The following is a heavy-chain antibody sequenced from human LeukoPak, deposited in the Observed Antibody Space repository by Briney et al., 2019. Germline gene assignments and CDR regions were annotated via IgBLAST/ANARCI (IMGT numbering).Heavy chain of an antibody. Sequence: SVKVSCKASGGTFSSYAISWVRQAPGQGLEWMGRIIPILGITNYAQKFQGRVTITADKSTSPAYMELSSLRSEDTAVYYCASREYDNSNYYLYYFDYWGQGTLVTVSS. D-gene: IGHD3-22*01. CDR3: ASREYDNSNYYLYYFDY. CDR1: GGTFSSYA. V-gene: IGHV1-69*04. CDR2: IIPILGIT. J-gene: IGHJ4*02.